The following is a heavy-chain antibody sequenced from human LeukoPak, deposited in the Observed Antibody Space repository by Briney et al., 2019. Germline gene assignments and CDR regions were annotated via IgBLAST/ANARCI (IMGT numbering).Heavy chain of an antibody. V-gene: IGHV3-74*01. J-gene: IGHJ5*02. D-gene: IGHD4-17*01. CDR3: AKDNDGDYDWFDP. CDR1: GFTFSSYW. CDR2: INSDGSST. Sequence: AGGSLRLSCAASGFTFSSYWMHWVRQAPGKGPVWVSRINSDGSSTSYADSVKGRFTISRDNSKNTLYLQMNSLRAEDTAVYYCAKDNDGDYDWFDPWGQGTLVTVSS.